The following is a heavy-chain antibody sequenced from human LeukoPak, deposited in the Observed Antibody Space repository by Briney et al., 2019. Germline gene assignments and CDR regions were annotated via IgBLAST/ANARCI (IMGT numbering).Heavy chain of an antibody. J-gene: IGHJ4*02. V-gene: IGHV3-11*01. D-gene: IGHD7-27*01. Sequence: PSGTLSLTCAVSGGSISSSNWWSWIRQAPGKGLEWVSYISSSGSTIYYADSVKGRFTISRDNAKNSLYLQMNSLRAEDTAVYYCARVKNWGLDYWGQGTLVTVSS. CDR1: GGSISSSNW. CDR2: ISSSGSTI. CDR3: ARVKNWGLDY.